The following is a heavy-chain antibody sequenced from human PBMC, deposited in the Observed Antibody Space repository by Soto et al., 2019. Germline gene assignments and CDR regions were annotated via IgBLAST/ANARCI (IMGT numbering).Heavy chain of an antibody. D-gene: IGHD3-10*01. Sequence: TLSLTCTVSGGSISSGDYYWSWIRQPPGKGLEWIGYIYYSGSTYYNPSLKSRLTISVDTSKNQFSLKLSSVTAADTAVYYCARDLSPYYYGSGSRNWSDPWGQGTLVTVSS. CDR2: IYYSGST. CDR1: GGSISSGDYY. CDR3: ARDLSPYYYGSGSRNWSDP. J-gene: IGHJ5*02. V-gene: IGHV4-30-4*01.